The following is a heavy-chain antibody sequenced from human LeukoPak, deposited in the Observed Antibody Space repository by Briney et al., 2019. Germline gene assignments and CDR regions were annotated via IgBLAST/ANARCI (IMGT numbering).Heavy chain of an antibody. D-gene: IGHD1-26*01. Sequence: ASVKVSCKVSGYTLTELSMHWVRQAPGKGLEWMGGFDPEDGETIYAQKFQGRVTMTEDTSTDTAYTELSSLRSEDTAVYYCATAGSVGATYYYYYYMDVWGKGTTVTVSS. CDR1: GYTLTELS. CDR2: FDPEDGET. J-gene: IGHJ6*03. V-gene: IGHV1-24*01. CDR3: ATAGSVGATYYYYYYMDV.